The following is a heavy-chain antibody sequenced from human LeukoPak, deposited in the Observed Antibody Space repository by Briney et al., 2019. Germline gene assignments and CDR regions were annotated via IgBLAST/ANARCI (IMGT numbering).Heavy chain of an antibody. J-gene: IGHJ4*02. CDR3: ARGSAMVLRRGRRPYYFDY. CDR2: ISVSGDTI. CDR1: GFPFSAYE. D-gene: IGHD5-18*01. Sequence: RGSLRLSCAASGFPFSAYEMNWVRQAPGKGLEWVSYISVSGDTIYYADSVKGRFTISRDNAKKSLYLQMNSLRAEDTAVYYCARGSAMVLRRGRRPYYFDYWGQGTLVTVSS. V-gene: IGHV3-48*03.